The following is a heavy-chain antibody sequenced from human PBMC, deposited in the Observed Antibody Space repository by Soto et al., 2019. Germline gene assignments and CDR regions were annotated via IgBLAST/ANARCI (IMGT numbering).Heavy chain of an antibody. CDR3: GRGLGVGFWFYCGWGRVTINNCFAP. CDR2: INHSGST. D-gene: IGHD3-10*01. CDR1: GGSFSGYY. V-gene: IGHV4-34*01. J-gene: IGHJ5*02. Sequence: PSETLSLTCAVYGGSFSGYYWSWIRQPPGKGLEWIGEINHSGSTNYNPSLKSRVTISVDTSKNQFSLKLSSVTAADTAVYYCGRGLGVGFWFYCGWGRVTINNCFAPGARE.